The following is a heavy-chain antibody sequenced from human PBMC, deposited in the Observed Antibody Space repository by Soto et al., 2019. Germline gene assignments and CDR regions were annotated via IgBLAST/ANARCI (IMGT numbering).Heavy chain of an antibody. V-gene: IGHV3-23*01. CDR3: ARGHAVVVAASLFDY. CDR1: GFTFSSYA. J-gene: IGHJ4*02. D-gene: IGHD2-15*01. CDR2: ISGSGATT. Sequence: PGGSLRLSCAASGFTFSSYAMTWVRQAPGKGLEWVSGISGSGATTSYADSVKGRFTVSRDNSKNTLYLQMNSLRAEDTAVYYCARGHAVVVAASLFDYWGQGTLVTVSS.